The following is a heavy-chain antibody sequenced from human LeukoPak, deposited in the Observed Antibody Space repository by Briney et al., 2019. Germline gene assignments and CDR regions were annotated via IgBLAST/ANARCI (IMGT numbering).Heavy chain of an antibody. CDR1: GFTFNTCG. J-gene: IGHJ5*01. V-gene: IGHV3-30*02. D-gene: IGHD6-13*01. CDR3: AKDAGVYTSTPRNWFDS. CDR2: IRYDGGDQ. Sequence: GGSLRLSCAASGFTFNTCGMHWVRQAPGKGLEWVAFIRYDGGDQYYVDSVKGRFTISRDNSKNMVYLQMNILRVEDTAFYYCAKDAGVYTSTPRNWFDSWGQGTLVTVSS.